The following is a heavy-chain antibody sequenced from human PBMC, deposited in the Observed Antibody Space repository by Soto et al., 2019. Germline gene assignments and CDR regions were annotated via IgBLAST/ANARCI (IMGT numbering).Heavy chain of an antibody. CDR3: ARERVYCSSTSCPRSGKSMDV. CDR2: INPNSGGT. V-gene: IGHV1-2*02. D-gene: IGHD2-2*01. J-gene: IGHJ6*02. Sequence: GASVKVSGKASGYTFTVYYMHCVLQSPLQWLDWMGWINPNSGGTNYAQKFQGRVTMTRDTSISTAYMELSRLRSDDTAVYYCARERVYCSSTSCPRSGKSMDVWGQGTTVTVSS. CDR1: GYTFTVYY.